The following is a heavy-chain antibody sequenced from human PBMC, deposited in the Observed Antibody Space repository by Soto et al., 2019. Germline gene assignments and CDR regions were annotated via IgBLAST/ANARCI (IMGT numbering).Heavy chain of an antibody. CDR1: SGSISSSNW. Sequence: QVQLQESGPGLVKPSGTLSLTCAVSSGSISSSNWWSWVRQPPGKGLERIGEIYHSGSTNYNPSPKSGVTISLNRPKTQFTRRLGSVTAAETSVNYCGIISQGVYDYSMDVWGKGTT. J-gene: IGHJ6*03. V-gene: IGHV4-4*02. D-gene: IGHD2-8*01. CDR3: GIISQGVYDYSMDV. CDR2: IYHSGST.